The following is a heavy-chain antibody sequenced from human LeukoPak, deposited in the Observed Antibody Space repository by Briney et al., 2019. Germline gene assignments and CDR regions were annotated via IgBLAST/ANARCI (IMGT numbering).Heavy chain of an antibody. D-gene: IGHD3-10*01. J-gene: IGHJ4*02. Sequence: GGSLRLSCAAFGFPLSSYAMSWVRQAPGKGLEWVSAISGSGGSTYYADSVKGRFTISRDNSKNTLYLQMNSLRAEDTAVYYCANTDLPYGVDYWGQGTLVTVSS. V-gene: IGHV3-23*01. CDR1: GFPLSSYA. CDR2: ISGSGGST. CDR3: ANTDLPYGVDY.